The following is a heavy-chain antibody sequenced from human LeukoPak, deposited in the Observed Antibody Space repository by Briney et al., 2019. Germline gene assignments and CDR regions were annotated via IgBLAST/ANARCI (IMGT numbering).Heavy chain of an antibody. D-gene: IGHD3-22*01. CDR2: ISAYNGNT. Sequence: ASVKLSCKASGYTFTSYGNSWVRQAPGQGFEWMGWISAYNGNTNYAQKLQGRLTMTTDTSTSTAYMELRSLRSDDTAVYYCARDLIPIYYYDSSGYYPGVYWGQGTLVTVSS. CDR3: ARDLIPIYYYDSSGYYPGVY. J-gene: IGHJ4*02. V-gene: IGHV1-18*01. CDR1: GYTFTSYG.